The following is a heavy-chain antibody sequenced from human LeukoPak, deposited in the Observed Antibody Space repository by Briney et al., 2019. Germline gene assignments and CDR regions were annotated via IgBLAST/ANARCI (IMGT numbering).Heavy chain of an antibody. CDR3: VRVWTGDFYHGMDV. D-gene: IGHD1-14*01. V-gene: IGHV4-4*02. CDR2: IYHSGST. CDR1: GGSISSSNW. Sequence: PSGTLSLTCAVSGGSISSSNWWSWVRQPPGKGLEWIGEIYHSGSTNYNPSLKSRVTISVDTSKNQFSLKLSSVTAADTAVYYCVRVWTGDFYHGMDVWGQGTTVTVSS. J-gene: IGHJ6*02.